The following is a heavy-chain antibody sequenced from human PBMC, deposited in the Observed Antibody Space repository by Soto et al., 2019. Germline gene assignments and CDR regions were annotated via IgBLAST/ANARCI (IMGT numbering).Heavy chain of an antibody. CDR3: SRDVSCSGGSCYPNDWFDP. V-gene: IGHV4-59*01. D-gene: IGHD2-15*01. Sequence: QVQLQQSGPGLVKPSETLSLTCSVSAGSMRNYYWSWIRQPPGKGLEWIGNVDDSGTTKYNPSLSSRVTISVDTSTNQFSLKLSSVSAADTAVYYCSRDVSCSGGSCYPNDWFDPCGQGTLVTVSS. CDR2: VDDSGTT. J-gene: IGHJ5*02. CDR1: AGSMRNYY.